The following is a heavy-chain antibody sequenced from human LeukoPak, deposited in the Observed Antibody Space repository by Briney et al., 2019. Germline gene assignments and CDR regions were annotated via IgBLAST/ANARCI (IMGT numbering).Heavy chain of an antibody. D-gene: IGHD4/OR15-4a*01. CDR3: ATVSGARYYFYYMDV. J-gene: IGHJ6*03. CDR2: IKQDGNEV. CDR1: GFTFSSYG. V-gene: IGHV3-7*01. Sequence: PGGSLRLSCAASGFTFSSYGMHWVRQAPGKGLEWVANIKQDGNEVYYVDSVKGRFTVSRDNAKNSLYLQMNSLRAEDTAIYYCATVSGARYYFYYMDVWGKGTTVTVSS.